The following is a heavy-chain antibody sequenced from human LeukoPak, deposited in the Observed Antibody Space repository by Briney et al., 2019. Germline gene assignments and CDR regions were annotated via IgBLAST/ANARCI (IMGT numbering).Heavy chain of an antibody. Sequence: GGSLRLSCAASGFTFSTYSMNWVRQAPGKGLEWVSSISSSSSYKYYAYSVKGRFTISRDNAKNSLYLQMNSMRDDDTAVYYCATGKKGVGDNWFDPWGQGTLVTVSS. CDR2: ISSSSSYK. D-gene: IGHD1-26*01. V-gene: IGHV3-21*01. J-gene: IGHJ5*02. CDR3: ATGKKGVGDNWFDP. CDR1: GFTFSTYS.